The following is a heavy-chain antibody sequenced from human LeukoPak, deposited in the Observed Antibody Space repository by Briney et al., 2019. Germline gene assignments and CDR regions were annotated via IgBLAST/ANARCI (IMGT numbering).Heavy chain of an antibody. CDR1: GGTFSSYA. D-gene: IGHD1-26*01. CDR2: IIPILGIA. Sequence: SVKVSCKASGGTFSSYAISWVRQAPGQGLEWMGRIIPILGIANYAQKFQGRVTITADKSTSTAYMELSSLRSEDTAVYYCARDREGATISDDYWGQGTLVTVSS. J-gene: IGHJ4*02. CDR3: ARDREGATISDDY. V-gene: IGHV1-69*04.